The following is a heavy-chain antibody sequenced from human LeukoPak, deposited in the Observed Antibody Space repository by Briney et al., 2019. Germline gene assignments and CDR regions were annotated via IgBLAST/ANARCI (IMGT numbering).Heavy chain of an antibody. CDR1: GFTFSSYE. D-gene: IGHD1-26*01. V-gene: IGHV3-48*03. J-gene: IGHJ4*02. CDR2: ISSSGSTI. Sequence: GGSLRLSCAASGFTFSSYEMNWVRRAPGEGLEWVSYISSSGSTIYYADSVKGRFTISRDNAKNSLYLQMNSLRAEDTAVYYCSRGWGLFDYWGQGTLVTVSS. CDR3: SRGWGLFDY.